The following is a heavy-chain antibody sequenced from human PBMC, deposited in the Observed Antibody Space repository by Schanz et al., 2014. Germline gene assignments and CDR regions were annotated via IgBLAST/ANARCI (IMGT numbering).Heavy chain of an antibody. D-gene: IGHD2-21*01. CDR3: AREDCSATSCYFRY. CDR1: GFTVSSNY. J-gene: IGHJ4*02. V-gene: IGHV3-66*01. CDR2: TYSGGST. Sequence: VQLVESGGGLVQPGGSLRLSCAASGFTVSSNYMSWVRQAPGKGLEWVSITYSGGSTYYADSVKGRFTISRDNSNNTVYLQMNTLRAEDTAVYYCAREDCSATSCYFRYWGQGTLVTVSS.